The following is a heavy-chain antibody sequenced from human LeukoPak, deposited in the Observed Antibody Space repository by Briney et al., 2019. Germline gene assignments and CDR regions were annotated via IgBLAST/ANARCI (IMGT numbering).Heavy chain of an antibody. CDR3: ARATAAIGNHFDY. J-gene: IGHJ4*02. CDR1: GLTFNNYW. Sequence: GGSLRLSCAASGLTFNNYWMNWVRQAPGKGLEWVANIKQDGSEKKYVDSVKGRFTISRDNAKKSLYLQMNSLRAEDTAVYYCARATAAIGNHFDYWGQGTLVTVSS. V-gene: IGHV3-7*01. D-gene: IGHD2-2*01. CDR2: IKQDGSEK.